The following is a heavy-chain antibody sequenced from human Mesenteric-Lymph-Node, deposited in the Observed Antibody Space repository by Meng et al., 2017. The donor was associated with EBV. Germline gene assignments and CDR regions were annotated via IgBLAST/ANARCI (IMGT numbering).Heavy chain of an antibody. CDR3: ASHTTYSTTGYLFLQH. CDR1: GGSISSNNW. V-gene: IGHV4-4*02. D-gene: IGHD3-9*01. CDR2: IFHTGST. J-gene: IGHJ1*01. Sequence: QVPLVESGPGLVEPSGTLSLTCTVSGGSISSNNWWTWVRQPPGKGLEWIGEIFHTGSTNYNPSLKSRVTMSVDKSKNLFSLTLNSVIAADTAVYYCASHTTYSTTGYLFLQHWGQGTLVTVSS.